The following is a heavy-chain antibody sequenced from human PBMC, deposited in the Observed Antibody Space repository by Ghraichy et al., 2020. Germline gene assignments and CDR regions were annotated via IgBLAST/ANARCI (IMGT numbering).Heavy chain of an antibody. CDR1: GFTFTRYY. V-gene: IGHV1-46*01. J-gene: IGHJ4*02. CDR2: INPSGGST. CDR3: ARDQHRYCSSTTCRLFDY. Sequence: ASVKVSCKASGFTFTRYYIHWVRQAPGQGLEWMGIINPSGGSTSYAQKFQGRVTMTRDTSTSTVYMELSSLRSEDTAVYYCARDQHRYCSSTTCRLFDYWGQGTLVTVSS. D-gene: IGHD2-2*01.